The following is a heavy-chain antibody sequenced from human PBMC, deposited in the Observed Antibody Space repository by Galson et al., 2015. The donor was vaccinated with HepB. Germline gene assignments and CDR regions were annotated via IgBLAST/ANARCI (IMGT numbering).Heavy chain of an antibody. J-gene: IGHJ5*01. Sequence: SLRLSCAGSGFTFGDYSMSWFRRAPGKGLEWVNLIRGKAYGGTTEHAASVKGRVIISRDDSKSVAYLQMNSLKIEDTGVYYCARGRRQIVVATTQNNWFDSWGQGTLVTVSS. CDR3: ARGRRQIVVATTQNNWFDS. D-gene: IGHD2-21*02. CDR1: GFTFGDYS. CDR2: IRGKAYGGTT. V-gene: IGHV3-49*03.